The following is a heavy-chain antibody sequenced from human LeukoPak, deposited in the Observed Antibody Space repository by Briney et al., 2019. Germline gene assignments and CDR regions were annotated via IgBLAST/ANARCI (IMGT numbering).Heavy chain of an antibody. CDR3: ASIVVVVAAESFDY. J-gene: IGHJ4*02. CDR2: TYYSGST. Sequence: SETLSLTCTVSGGSISSSSYYWGWIRQPPGKGLEWIGSTYYSGSTYYNPSLKSRVTISVDTSKNQFSLKLSSVTAADTAVYYCASIVVVVAAESFDYWGQGTPVTVSS. D-gene: IGHD2-15*01. CDR1: GGSISSSSYY. V-gene: IGHV4-39*07.